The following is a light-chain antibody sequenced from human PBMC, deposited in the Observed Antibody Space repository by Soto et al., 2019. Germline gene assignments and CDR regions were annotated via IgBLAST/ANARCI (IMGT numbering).Light chain of an antibody. CDR3: QQYASSVT. V-gene: IGKV3-20*01. J-gene: IGKJ4*01. CDR2: GAS. Sequence: EVVLTQSPGTLSFSPGDSATLSCRASQSVSENYLAWYQQKPGRTPRILISGASNRATGVPDRFSGSGSGTQFTLTISRLEPEDFAVYYCQQYASSVTFGGGTRVDIK. CDR1: QSVSENY.